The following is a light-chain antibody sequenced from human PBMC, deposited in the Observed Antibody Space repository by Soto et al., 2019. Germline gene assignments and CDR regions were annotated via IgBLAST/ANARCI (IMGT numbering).Light chain of an antibody. Sequence: EIVLTQSPGTLSLSPGERAALSCRASQSISSSFLAWYQHKPGQAPRLLIHGASSRATGIPDRFSGSGSGADFTLTISRLEPEDFAVYYCQQYTTSPFTFGPGTKVDIK. CDR2: GAS. CDR3: QQYTTSPFT. J-gene: IGKJ3*01. V-gene: IGKV3-20*01. CDR1: QSISSSF.